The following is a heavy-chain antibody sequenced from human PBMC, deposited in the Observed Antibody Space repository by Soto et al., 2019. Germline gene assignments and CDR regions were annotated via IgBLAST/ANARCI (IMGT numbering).Heavy chain of an antibody. Sequence: GGSLRLSCAASGFTFSSYAMSWVRQAPGKGLEWVSAISGSGGSTYYADSVKGRFTISRDNSKNTLYLQMNSLRAEDTAVYYCAKLDPELLWFGELLPMDVWGQGTTVTVSS. J-gene: IGHJ6*02. CDR2: ISGSGGST. CDR1: GFTFSSYA. D-gene: IGHD3-10*01. CDR3: AKLDPELLWFGELLPMDV. V-gene: IGHV3-23*01.